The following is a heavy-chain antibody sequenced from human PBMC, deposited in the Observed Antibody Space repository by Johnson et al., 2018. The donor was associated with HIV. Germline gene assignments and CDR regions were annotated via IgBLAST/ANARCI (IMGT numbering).Heavy chain of an antibody. CDR1: GFTFSDYY. V-gene: IGHV3-11*04. CDR3: ASTWGCDCSRGESFDI. CDR2: ISSSGSTI. J-gene: IGHJ3*02. Sequence: VQLVESGGGVVQPGRSLRLSCAASGFTFSDYYMSWIRQAPGKGLEWVSYISSSGSTIYYADSVKGRFTISRDNAKNSLYLQMNSLRAEDTAGYYCASTWGCDCSRGESFDIWGQGTMVTVSS. D-gene: IGHD2-21*02.